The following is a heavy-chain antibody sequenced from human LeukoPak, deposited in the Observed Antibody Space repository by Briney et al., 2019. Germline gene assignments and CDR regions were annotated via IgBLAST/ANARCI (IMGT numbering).Heavy chain of an antibody. CDR1: GRSISSYY. J-gene: IGHJ4*02. V-gene: IGHV4-59*12. CDR2: IYYSGST. CDR3: ARGEGYNFFDD. Sequence: SETLSLTCTVSGRSISSYYWSWIRQPPGKGRGWIGYIYYSGSTNYNPSLKGRVTISVDTSKNQFSLKQSSVAAADTAVYYCARGEGYNFFDDWGQGTLGTVSS. D-gene: IGHD5-24*01.